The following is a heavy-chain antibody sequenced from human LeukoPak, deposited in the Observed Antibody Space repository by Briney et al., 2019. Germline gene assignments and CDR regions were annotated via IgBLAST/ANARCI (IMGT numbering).Heavy chain of an antibody. CDR1: GFSVSSNY. CDR2: IYSGGST. Sequence: GGSLRLSCAASGFSVSSNYMSWVRQAPGKGLEWVSVIYSGGSTYYADSVKGRFTISRDNSKNTLYLQMKSMRAEDTAVYYCARTDETAPAEDFQHWGQGTLVTVSS. CDR3: ARTDETAPAEDFQH. D-gene: IGHD2-21*02. J-gene: IGHJ1*01. V-gene: IGHV3-53*01.